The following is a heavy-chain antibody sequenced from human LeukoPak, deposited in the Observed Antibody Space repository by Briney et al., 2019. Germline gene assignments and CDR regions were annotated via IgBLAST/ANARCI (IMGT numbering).Heavy chain of an antibody. CDR3: ARGAVGTPNYYYYMDV. CDR1: GFTFRSYS. CDR2: ISSGSSTI. Sequence: GGSLRLSRAASGFTFRSYSMNWVRQAPGKGLEWVSYISSGSSTIYYADSVKGLFTISRDNAKNSLYLQMTSLRAEDTAVYYCARGAVGTPNYYYYMDVWGQGTTVTVSS. J-gene: IGHJ6*03. D-gene: IGHD2-15*01. V-gene: IGHV3-48*04.